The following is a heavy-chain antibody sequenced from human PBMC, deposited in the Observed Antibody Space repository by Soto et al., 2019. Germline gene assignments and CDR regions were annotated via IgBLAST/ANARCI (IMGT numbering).Heavy chain of an antibody. J-gene: IGHJ4*02. CDR1: GCTLSSYG. V-gene: IGHV3-30*18. CDR3: AKTPRSGSKIGYYFDY. CDR2: ISYDGSNK. D-gene: IGHD3-10*01. Sequence: XVSLRRSCAASGCTLSSYGMHWVRQAPGKGLEWVAVISYDGSNKYYADSVKGRFTISRDNSKNTLYLQMNSLRAEDTAVYYCAKTPRSGSKIGYYFDYWGQGSLVTVSS.